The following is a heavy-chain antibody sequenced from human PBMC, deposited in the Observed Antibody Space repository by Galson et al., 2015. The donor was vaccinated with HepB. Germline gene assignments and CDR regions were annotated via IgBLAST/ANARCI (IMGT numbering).Heavy chain of an antibody. J-gene: IGHJ4*02. CDR1: GGTFSSYA. D-gene: IGHD3-22*01. CDR3: ARDERTYYYDSSGLGY. Sequence: SVKVSCKASGGTFSSYAISWVRQAPGQGLEWMGGIIPIFGTANYAQKFQGRVTITADESTSTAYMELSSLRSEDTAVYYCARDERTYYYDSSGLGYWGQGTLVTVSS. CDR2: IIPIFGTA. V-gene: IGHV1-69*13.